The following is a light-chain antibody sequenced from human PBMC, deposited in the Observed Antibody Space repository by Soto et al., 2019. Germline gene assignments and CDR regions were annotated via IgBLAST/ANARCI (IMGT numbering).Light chain of an antibody. CDR2: DVT. V-gene: IGLV2-14*01. Sequence: QSALTQLASVSGSPGQSITISCTGTSSDVGAYDFVSWYQHSPGKAPKLVTFDVTHRPPGISDRFSGSKSANTASLTISGLQAADEAFYYCSSYTTRSTLVFGGGTKVTVL. J-gene: IGLJ2*01. CDR3: SSYTTRSTLV. CDR1: SSDVGAYDF.